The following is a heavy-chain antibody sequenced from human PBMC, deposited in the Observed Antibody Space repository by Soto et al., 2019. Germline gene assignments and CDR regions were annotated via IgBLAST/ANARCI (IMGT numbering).Heavy chain of an antibody. CDR2: IIPILGIA. J-gene: IGHJ5*02. CDR3: ARDYNCSSTSCYILWFDP. D-gene: IGHD2-2*02. CDR1: GGTFSSYT. V-gene: IGHV1-69*08. Sequence: QVQLVQSGAEVKKPGSSVKVSCKASGGTFSSYTISWVRQAPGQGLEWMGRIIPILGIANYAQKFQGRVTITADKSTSTAYMELSSLRSEDTAVYYCARDYNCSSTSCYILWFDPWGQVTLVTVSS.